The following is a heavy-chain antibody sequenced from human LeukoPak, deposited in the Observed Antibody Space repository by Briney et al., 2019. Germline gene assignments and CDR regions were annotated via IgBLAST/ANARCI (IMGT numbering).Heavy chain of an antibody. CDR1: GFTFCSHA. CDR3: AKAAAAPGFDF. J-gene: IGHJ4*02. Sequence: GSLRLSRAASGFTFCSHALSRVRQAPGEGLEWVSAISGSGGSTYYADSVKGRFTISRDNSKNTIYLQMNSLRAEDTALYYCAKAAAAPGFDFWGQGTLVTVSS. CDR2: ISGSGGST. D-gene: IGHD6-13*01. V-gene: IGHV3-23*01.